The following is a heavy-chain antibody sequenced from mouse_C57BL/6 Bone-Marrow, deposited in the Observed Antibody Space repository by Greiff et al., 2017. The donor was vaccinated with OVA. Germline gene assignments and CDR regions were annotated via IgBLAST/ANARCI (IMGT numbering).Heavy chain of an antibody. V-gene: IGHV7-1*01. CDR3: ARDAGDPMDY. CDR2: SRNKANDYTT. J-gene: IGHJ4*01. CDR1: GFTFSDFY. Sequence: EVQVVESGGGLVQSGRSLRLSCATSGFTFSDFYMEWVRQAPGKGLEWIAASRNKANDYTTEYSASVKGRFIVSRDTSQSILYLQMNALRAEDTAIYYCARDAGDPMDYWGQGTSVTVSS.